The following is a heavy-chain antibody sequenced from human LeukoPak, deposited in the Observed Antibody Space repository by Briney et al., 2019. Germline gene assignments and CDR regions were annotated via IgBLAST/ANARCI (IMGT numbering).Heavy chain of an antibody. Sequence: PGTSLRLSCAASGLTFSRYAMHWVRQAPGKGLEWVAVISFDETSKHYSDSVKGRFTISRGNSKNMLYLQMNSLRVEDTAVYYCAPTKKQPDYYYGFDVWGKGTTVTVSS. CDR1: GLTFSRYA. CDR3: APTKKQPDYYYGFDV. J-gene: IGHJ6*04. D-gene: IGHD6-13*01. V-gene: IGHV3-30*04. CDR2: ISFDETSK.